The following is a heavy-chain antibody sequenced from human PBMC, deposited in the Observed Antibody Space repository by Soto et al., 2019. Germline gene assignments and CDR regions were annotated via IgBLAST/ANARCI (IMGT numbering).Heavy chain of an antibody. D-gene: IGHD3-9*01. CDR2: ISSSSSYI. CDR3: ARVPPYYDILTGNDY. Sequence: EVQLVESGGGLVKPGGSLRLSCAASGFTFSSYSMNWVRQAPGKGLEWVSSISSSSSYIYYADSVKGRFTISRDNAKNSLNLQMNSLRAEDTAVYYCARVPPYYDILTGNDYWGQGTLVTVSS. V-gene: IGHV3-21*01. CDR1: GFTFSSYS. J-gene: IGHJ4*02.